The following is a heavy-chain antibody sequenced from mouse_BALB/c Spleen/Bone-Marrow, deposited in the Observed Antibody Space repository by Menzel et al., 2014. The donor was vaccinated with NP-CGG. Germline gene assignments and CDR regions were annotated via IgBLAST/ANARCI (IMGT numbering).Heavy chain of an antibody. J-gene: IGHJ2*01. CDR2: IWSGGST. CDR3: ARYGSILDY. CDR1: GFSLTRYG. D-gene: IGHD1-1*01. Sequence: VHLQQSGPGLVQPSQSLSITCTVSGFSLTRYGFPWVRPSPGKGLEWLGVIWSGGSTAYNAAFISRLSISKDNSKSQVFFKMNSLQANDTAIYYCARYGSILDYWGQGTTLTVSS. V-gene: IGHV2-2*02.